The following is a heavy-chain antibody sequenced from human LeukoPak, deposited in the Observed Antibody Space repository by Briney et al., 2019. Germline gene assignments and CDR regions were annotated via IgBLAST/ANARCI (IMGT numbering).Heavy chain of an antibody. CDR1: GYSFTSYW. CDR2: IYPGDSDT. Sequence: PGESLKISCKGSGYSFTSYWIGWVRQMPGKGLEWMGIIYPGDSDTRYSPSFQGQVTISADKSISTAYLQWSSLKASDAAMYYCASTRLDGPAATPGGFDYWGQGTLVTVSS. CDR3: ASTRLDGPAATPGGFDY. J-gene: IGHJ4*02. V-gene: IGHV5-51*01. D-gene: IGHD2-2*01.